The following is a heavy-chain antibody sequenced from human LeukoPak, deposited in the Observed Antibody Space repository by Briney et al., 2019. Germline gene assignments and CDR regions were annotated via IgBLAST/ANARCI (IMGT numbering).Heavy chain of an antibody. D-gene: IGHD6-13*01. Sequence: ASVKVSCKASGGTFSSYAISWVRQAPGQGLEWMGGIIPIFGTANYAQKFQGRVTITTDESTSTAYMELSSLRSEDTAVYYCARGRLQQLALLDYWGQGTLVTVSS. CDR2: IIPIFGTA. J-gene: IGHJ4*02. CDR1: GGTFSSYA. CDR3: ARGRLQQLALLDY. V-gene: IGHV1-69*05.